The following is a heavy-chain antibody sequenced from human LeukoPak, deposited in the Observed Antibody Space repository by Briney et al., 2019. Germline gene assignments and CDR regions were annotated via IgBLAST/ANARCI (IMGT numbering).Heavy chain of an antibody. D-gene: IGHD3-22*01. V-gene: IGHV3-64*01. Sequence: GGSLRLSCAASGFTFSSYAMHWVRQAPGKGLEYVSAISSNGGSTYYANSVKGRFTISRDNSKNPLYLQMGSLRAEDMAVYYCARENYYYDSSGYYVFDYWGQGTLVTVSS. CDR2: ISSNGGST. J-gene: IGHJ4*02. CDR1: GFTFSSYA. CDR3: ARENYYYDSSGYYVFDY.